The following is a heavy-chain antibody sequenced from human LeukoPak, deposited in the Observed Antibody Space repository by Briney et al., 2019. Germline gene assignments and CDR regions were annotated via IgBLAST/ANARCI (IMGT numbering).Heavy chain of an antibody. D-gene: IGHD6-19*01. V-gene: IGHV4-4*07. CDR2: IYTSGST. Sequence: SETLSLTCTVSGGSISSYYWSRIRQPAGKGLEWIGRIYTSGSTNYNPSLKSRVTMSVDTSKNQFSLKLSSVTAADTAVYYCAREHGSGGYYYYMDVWGKGTTVTVSS. CDR3: AREHGSGGYYYYMDV. CDR1: GGSISSYY. J-gene: IGHJ6*03.